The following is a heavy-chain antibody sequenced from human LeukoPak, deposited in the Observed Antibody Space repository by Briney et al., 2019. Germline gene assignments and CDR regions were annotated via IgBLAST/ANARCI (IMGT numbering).Heavy chain of an antibody. CDR1: GFTFSSYG. CDR3: AKDRGSSGWYSGY. V-gene: IGHV3-30*18. Sequence: GRSLRLSCAASGFTFSSYGMHWVRQAPGKGLEWVAVISYDGSNKYYADSVKGRFTISRDNSKNTLYLQMNSLRAGDTAVYYCAKDRGSSGWYSGYWGQGTLVTVSS. J-gene: IGHJ4*02. CDR2: ISYDGSNK. D-gene: IGHD6-19*01.